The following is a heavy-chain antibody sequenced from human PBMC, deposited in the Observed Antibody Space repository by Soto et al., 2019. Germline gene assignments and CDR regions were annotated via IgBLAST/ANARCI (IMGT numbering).Heavy chain of an antibody. CDR2: IDPSDSYT. J-gene: IGHJ6*02. CDR3: ARQHLSAAGQPYYYYYGMDV. D-gene: IGHD6-13*01. Sequence: GESLKISCKGSGYSFTSYWISWVRQMPGKGLEWMGRIDPSDSYTNYSPSFQGHVTISADKSISTAYLQCSSLKASDTAMYYCARQHLSAAGQPYYYYYGMDVWGQGTTVTVSS. V-gene: IGHV5-10-1*01. CDR1: GYSFTSYW.